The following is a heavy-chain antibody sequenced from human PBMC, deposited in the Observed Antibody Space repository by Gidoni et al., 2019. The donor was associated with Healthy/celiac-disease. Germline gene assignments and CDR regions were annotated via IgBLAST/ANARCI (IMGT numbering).Heavy chain of an antibody. CDR3: ARRRFEYGGSSPFDY. CDR2: IYWDDDK. CDR1: GFSLGTSGVG. Sequence: QITLKESGPTLVKPTQTLTLTCTLSGFSLGTSGVGVGWIRQPPGKALEWIALIYWDDDKRYSPSLKSRLTITKDTSKNQVVLIMTNMDPVDAATYYCARRRFEYGGSSPFDYWGQGTLVTVSS. J-gene: IGHJ4*02. V-gene: IGHV2-5*02. D-gene: IGHD6-6*01.